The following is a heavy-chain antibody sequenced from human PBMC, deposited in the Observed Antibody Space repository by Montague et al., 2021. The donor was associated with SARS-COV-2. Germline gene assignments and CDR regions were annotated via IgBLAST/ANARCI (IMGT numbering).Heavy chain of an antibody. V-gene: IGHV4-39*01. D-gene: IGHD6-25*01. CDR2: INYSGKT. Sequence: SETLSLTCTVSGGSISSGTYYWGWVRQPPGQGLEWIGTINYSGKTYYNPSLQSRVTISVDTSKNPFSLKVTSVTAADTAVYYCARRAQRQLSWFFDLWGRGTLVTVSS. J-gene: IGHJ2*01. CDR3: ARRAQRQLSWFFDL. CDR1: GGSISSGTYY.